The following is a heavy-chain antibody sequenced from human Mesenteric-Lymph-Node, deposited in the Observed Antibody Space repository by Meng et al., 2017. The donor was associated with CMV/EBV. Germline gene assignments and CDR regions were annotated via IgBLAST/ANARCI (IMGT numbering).Heavy chain of an antibody. D-gene: IGHD1-26*01. J-gene: IGHJ5*02. V-gene: IGHV1-24*01. CDR3: ARGQGGSSQSFDP. Sequence: APVKVPCTVSGYSLSEVSMYWVRQTHGKGLEWMGGFDQEEGEIIYAQKFQGRVTITRNTSISTAYMELSSLRSEDTAVYYCARGQGGSSQSFDPWGQGTLVTVSS. CDR2: FDQEEGEI. CDR1: GYSLSEVS.